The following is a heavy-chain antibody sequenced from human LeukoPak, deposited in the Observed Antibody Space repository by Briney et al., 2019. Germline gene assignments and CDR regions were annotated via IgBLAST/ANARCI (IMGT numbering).Heavy chain of an antibody. Sequence: PSETLSLTCTVSGGSFSSYYWSWIRQPPGKGLEWIGYIYYSGSTNYNPSLKSRVTISVDTSKNQFSLKLSSVTAADTAVYYCARHGLASGYSYGFDYFDYWGQGTLVTVSS. CDR3: ARHGLASGYSYGFDYFDY. V-gene: IGHV4-59*08. D-gene: IGHD5-18*01. CDR2: IYYSGST. CDR1: GGSFSSYY. J-gene: IGHJ4*02.